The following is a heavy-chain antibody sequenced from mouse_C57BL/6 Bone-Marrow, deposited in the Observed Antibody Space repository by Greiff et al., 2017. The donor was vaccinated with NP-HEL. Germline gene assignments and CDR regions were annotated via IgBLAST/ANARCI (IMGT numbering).Heavy chain of an antibody. Sequence: VQLQQSGPELVKPGASVKISCKASGYAFSSSWMNWVQQRPGKGLEWIGRIYPGDGDTNYNGKFKGKATLTADKSASTAYMQLNSLTSEDSAVYFCARNLIYYDYDSYYLDYWGQGTTLTVSS. V-gene: IGHV1-82*01. D-gene: IGHD2-4*01. CDR2: IYPGDGDT. J-gene: IGHJ2*01. CDR3: ARNLIYYDYDSYYLDY. CDR1: GYAFSSSW.